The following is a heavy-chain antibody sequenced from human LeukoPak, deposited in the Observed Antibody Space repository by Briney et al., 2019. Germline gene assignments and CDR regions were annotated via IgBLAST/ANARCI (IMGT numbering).Heavy chain of an antibody. J-gene: IGHJ3*02. CDR3: ARFRDSSHDAFDI. V-gene: IGHV3-23*01. D-gene: IGHD3-10*01. CDR2: ISGSGGST. Sequence: KSGGSLRLSCAASGFTFSSYVMSWVRQAPGKGLEWVSAISGSGGSTYYADSVKGRFTISRDNSKNTLYLQMNSLRAEDTAVYYCARFRDSSHDAFDIWGQGTMVTVSS. CDR1: GFTFSSYV.